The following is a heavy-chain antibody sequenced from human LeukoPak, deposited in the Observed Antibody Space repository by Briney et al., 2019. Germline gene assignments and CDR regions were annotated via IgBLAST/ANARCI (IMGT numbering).Heavy chain of an antibody. CDR3: ARQDWYFDL. V-gene: IGHV4-39*01. CDR1: GGSISSSSYY. Sequence: SXXLSLTCTGYGGSISSSSYYWGWIRQPPGKGLEWIGSIYYSGSTYYNQSLKSRVTISVDTSKNQFSLKLSSVTAADTAVYYCARQDWYFDLWGRGTLVTVSS. CDR2: IYYSGST. J-gene: IGHJ2*01.